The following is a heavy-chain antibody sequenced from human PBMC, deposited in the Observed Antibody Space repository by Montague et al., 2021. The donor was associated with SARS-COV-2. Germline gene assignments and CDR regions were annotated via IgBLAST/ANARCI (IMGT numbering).Heavy chain of an antibody. CDR3: ASHCGGGRCYFGMDV. V-gene: IGHV4-34*01. D-gene: IGHD2-15*01. J-gene: IGHJ6*02. Sequence: SETLSLTCDVYGGSFSSYWSWIRQPPGRLLEWVGQISHGGGTNXXPSLXXXVTISVDTSKNQASLKLSSVTAADPAVYYCASHCGGGRCYFGMDVWGQGTTVTVSS. CDR1: GGSFSSY. CDR2: ISHGGGT.